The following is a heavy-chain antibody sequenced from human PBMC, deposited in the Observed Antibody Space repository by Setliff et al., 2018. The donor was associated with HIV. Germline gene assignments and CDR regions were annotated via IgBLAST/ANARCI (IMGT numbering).Heavy chain of an antibody. V-gene: IGHV4-38-2*01. J-gene: IGHJ4*02. CDR1: GYSISSGYY. D-gene: IGHD3-9*01. CDR3: ARLYYAISTAYVDGFDS. Sequence: SETLSLTCAVSGYSISSGYYWGWIRQPPGKGLEWIGEINHSGSTSYNPSLKIRVSISVDTSKNQFSLRLSSVTAADSAVYYCARLYYAISTAYVDGFDSWGQGTLVTVSS. CDR2: INHSGST.